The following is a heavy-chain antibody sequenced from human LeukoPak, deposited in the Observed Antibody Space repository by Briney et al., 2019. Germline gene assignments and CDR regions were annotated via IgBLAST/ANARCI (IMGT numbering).Heavy chain of an antibody. CDR1: GFTFSSYA. CDR3: AKGYGGAYYYYYGMDV. Sequence: GGSLRLSCAASGFTFSSYAMSWVRQAPGKGLEWVSAISGSGGSTYYADSVKGRFTISRDNSKNTLYLQMNSLRAEDTAVYYCAKGYGGAYYYYYGMDVWGQGTTVTVSS. J-gene: IGHJ6*02. V-gene: IGHV3-23*01. CDR2: ISGSGGST. D-gene: IGHD4-23*01.